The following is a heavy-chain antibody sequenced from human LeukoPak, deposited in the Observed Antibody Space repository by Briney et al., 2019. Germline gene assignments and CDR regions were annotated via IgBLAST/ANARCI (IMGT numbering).Heavy chain of an antibody. CDR3: ATVFPWRQCLAEGLDY. Sequence: PGGSLRLSCAASGFTFDDYAMHWVRQAPGKGLEWVSLISGDGGSTYYADSVKGRFTISRDNSKNSLYLQMNGLRPEDTALYYCATVFPWRQCLAEGLDYWVQGTLVTVSS. CDR1: GFTFDDYA. D-gene: IGHD6-19*01. V-gene: IGHV3-43*02. CDR2: ISGDGGST. J-gene: IGHJ4*02.